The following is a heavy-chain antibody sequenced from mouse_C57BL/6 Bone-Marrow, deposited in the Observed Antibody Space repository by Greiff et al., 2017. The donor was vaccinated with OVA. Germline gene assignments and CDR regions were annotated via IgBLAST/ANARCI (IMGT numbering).Heavy chain of an antibody. V-gene: IGHV1-55*01. Sequence: VQLQQSGAELVKPGASVKMSCKASGYTFTSYWITWVKQRPGLGLEWIGDIYPGSGSTNYNEKFKSKATLTVDTSSSTAYMQLSSLTSEDSAVYYCARSGTGAMDYWGQGTSVTVSS. CDR2: IYPGSGST. D-gene: IGHD4-1*01. CDR3: ARSGTGAMDY. CDR1: GYTFTSYW. J-gene: IGHJ4*01.